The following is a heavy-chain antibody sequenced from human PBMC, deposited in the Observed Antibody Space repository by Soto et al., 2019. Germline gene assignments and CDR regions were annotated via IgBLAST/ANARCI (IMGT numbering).Heavy chain of an antibody. J-gene: IGHJ5*02. V-gene: IGHV1-69*05. Sequence: SLKVYCKTAGCTLRSYAISWVRQAHEQGLEWMGGIIPIFGTANYAQKFQGRVTMTRDTSTSTVYMELSSLRSEDTAVYYCARGVMIAFGGVIVDNCFDPWGQGTLVTVSS. CDR1: GCTLRSYA. D-gene: IGHD3-16*02. CDR2: IIPIFGTA. CDR3: ARGVMIAFGGVIVDNCFDP.